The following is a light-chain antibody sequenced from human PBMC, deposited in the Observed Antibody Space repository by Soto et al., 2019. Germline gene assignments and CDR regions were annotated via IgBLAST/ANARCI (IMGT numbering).Light chain of an antibody. Sequence: AIQRTQSPSSLSAYVGDRVTITCRASQDIKNDVAWYQQKPGKAPKLLIYAASSLQSGVPSRFSGSGSGTDFTLTVSSLQPEDFATYYCLQDYNYPYTFGQGTKVDIK. V-gene: IGKV1-6*01. J-gene: IGKJ2*01. CDR2: AAS. CDR3: LQDYNYPYT. CDR1: QDIKND.